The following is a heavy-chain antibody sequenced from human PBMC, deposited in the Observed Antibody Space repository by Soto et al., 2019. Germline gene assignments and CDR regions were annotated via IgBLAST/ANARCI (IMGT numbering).Heavy chain of an antibody. V-gene: IGHV4-34*01. CDR2: INHSGST. J-gene: IGHJ6*02. CDR3: ARGGRVAGTSFWYYYGMDV. CDR1: GGSFSGYY. D-gene: IGHD6-19*01. Sequence: SETLSLTCAVYGGSFSGYYWSWIRQPPGKGLEWIGEINHSGSTNYNPSLKSRVTISVDTSKNQFSLKLSSVTAADTAVYYCARGGRVAGTSFWYYYGMDVWGQGTTVTVSS.